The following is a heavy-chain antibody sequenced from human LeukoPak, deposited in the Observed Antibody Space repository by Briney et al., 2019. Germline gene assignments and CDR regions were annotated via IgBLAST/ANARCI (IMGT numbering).Heavy chain of an antibody. Sequence: GGSLRLSCAASGFTFSSYEMNWVRQAPGKGLEWVSYISSSGSTIYYADSVKGRFTISRDNSKNTLYLQMNSLRAEDTAVYYCAKDPYFDWLTSSYYYYMDVWGKGTTVTISS. CDR1: GFTFSSYE. CDR3: AKDPYFDWLTSSYYYYMDV. V-gene: IGHV3-48*03. D-gene: IGHD3-9*01. CDR2: ISSSGSTI. J-gene: IGHJ6*03.